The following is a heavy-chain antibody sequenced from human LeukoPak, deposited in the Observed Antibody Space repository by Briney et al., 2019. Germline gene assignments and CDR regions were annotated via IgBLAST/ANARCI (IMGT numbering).Heavy chain of an antibody. D-gene: IGHD6-13*01. V-gene: IGHV3-30-3*01. J-gene: IGHJ4*02. CDR1: GFTFSSYA. Sequence: GGSLRLSCAASGFTFSSYAMHWVRQAPGKGLEWVAVISYDGSNKYYADSVKGRFTISRDNSKNTLYLQMNSLRAEDTAVYYCAREDYAIAAAGTGFFDYWGQGTLVTVSS. CDR2: ISYDGSNK. CDR3: AREDYAIAAAGTGFFDY.